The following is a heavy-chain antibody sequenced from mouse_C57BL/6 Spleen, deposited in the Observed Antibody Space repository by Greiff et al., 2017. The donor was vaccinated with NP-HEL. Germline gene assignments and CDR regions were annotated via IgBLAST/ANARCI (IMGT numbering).Heavy chain of an antibody. CDR3: ARSVVTKGYYFDD. CDR2: INPSNGGT. V-gene: IGHV1-53*01. Sequence: QVQLKQPGTELVKPGASVKLSCKASGYTFTSYWMHWVKQRPGQGLEWIGNINPSNGGTNYNEKFKSKATLTVDKSSSTAYMQLSSLTSEDSAVYYCARSVVTKGYYFDDWGQGTTLTVSS. CDR1: GYTFTSYW. J-gene: IGHJ2*01. D-gene: IGHD2-2*01.